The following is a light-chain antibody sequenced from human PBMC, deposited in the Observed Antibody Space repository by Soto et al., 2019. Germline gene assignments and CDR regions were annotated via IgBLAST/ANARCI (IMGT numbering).Light chain of an antibody. CDR3: QQYGSLPYT. J-gene: IGKJ2*01. CDR1: QNVENNF. V-gene: IGKV3-20*01. Sequence: ENVLTQSPGTLSLSPGERATLSCRASQNVENNFLAWYQHKPGQPPRLLIFGASIRAAGIPDRFSVSGSGTDFTLSISRLEPEDFVVYHCQQYGSLPYTFGQGTKLDI. CDR2: GAS.